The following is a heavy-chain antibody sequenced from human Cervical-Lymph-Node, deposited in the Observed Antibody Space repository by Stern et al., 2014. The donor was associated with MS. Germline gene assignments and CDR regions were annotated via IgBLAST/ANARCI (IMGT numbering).Heavy chain of an antibody. CDR1: GYTFTSYD. CDR3: ASAAAAGIIYYYYGMDV. V-gene: IGHV1-8*01. CDR2: MNPNSGNT. D-gene: IGHD6-13*01. Sequence: VQLVESGAEVKKPGASVKVSCKASGYTFTSYDINWVRQATGQGLECMGWMNPNSGNTGYAQKFQGRVTMTRNTSISTAYMELSSLRSEDTAVYYCASAAAAGIIYYYYGMDVWGQGTTVTVSS. J-gene: IGHJ6*02.